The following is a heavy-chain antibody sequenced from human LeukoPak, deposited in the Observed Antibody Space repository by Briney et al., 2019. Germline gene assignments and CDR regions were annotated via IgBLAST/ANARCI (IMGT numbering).Heavy chain of an antibody. Sequence: SETLSLTCTVSGGSMSPYHWGWIRQPPGKRLEWTGYIYYSGSTNYNPSLNSRVTISVDTSKNQFSLRLSSVTAADTAIYYCARAVSDRFDYWGQGTLVTVSS. V-gene: IGHV4-59*08. CDR3: ARAVSDRFDY. D-gene: IGHD6-19*01. J-gene: IGHJ4*02. CDR1: GGSMSPYH. CDR2: IYYSGST.